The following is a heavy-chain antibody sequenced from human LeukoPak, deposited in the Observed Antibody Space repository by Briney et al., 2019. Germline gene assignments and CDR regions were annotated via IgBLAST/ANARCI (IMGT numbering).Heavy chain of an antibody. D-gene: IGHD1-14*01. Sequence: GGSLRLSCAASGFTFSNYAMTWIRQAPGMGLEWVSSVSDSGNTPYYAAAVKCRFAISRDNSNNTLYLQMNSLRVEDTAVYFCVTGAFNFDYWARGPWSPSPQ. V-gene: IGHV3-23*01. CDR2: VSDSGNTP. CDR3: VTGAFNFDY. J-gene: IGHJ4*02. CDR1: GFTFSNYA.